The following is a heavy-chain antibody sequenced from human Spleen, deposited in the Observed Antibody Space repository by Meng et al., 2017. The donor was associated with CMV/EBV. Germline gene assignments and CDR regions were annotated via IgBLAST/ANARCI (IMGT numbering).Heavy chain of an antibody. CDR3: ARDLDYDFWNPEGWFDP. CDR2: IYAGGST. Sequence: GGSLRLSCAASGFTFNSYNMDWVRQAPGKGLEWVSVIYAGGSTYYADSVKGRFTISRDNSRNTLYLQMNSLRAEDTAVYYCARDLDYDFWNPEGWFDPWGQGTLVTVSS. D-gene: IGHD3-3*01. V-gene: IGHV3-53*01. CDR1: GFTFNSYN. J-gene: IGHJ5*02.